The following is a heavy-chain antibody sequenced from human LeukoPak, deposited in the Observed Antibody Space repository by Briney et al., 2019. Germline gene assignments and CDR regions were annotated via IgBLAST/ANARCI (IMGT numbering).Heavy chain of an antibody. J-gene: IGHJ4*02. V-gene: IGHV4-34*01. CDR1: GFTFSTYA. D-gene: IGHD1-1*01. Sequence: GSLRLSCAASGFTFSTYAMNWVRQAPGKGLEWIGEINHSGSTNYNPSLKSRVTISVDTSKNQFSLKLSSVTAADTAVYYCARGVPQLERRRFDYWGQGTLVTVSS. CDR2: INHSGST. CDR3: ARGVPQLERRRFDY.